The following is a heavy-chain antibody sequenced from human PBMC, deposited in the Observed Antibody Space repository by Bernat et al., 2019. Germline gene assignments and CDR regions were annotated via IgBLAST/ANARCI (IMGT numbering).Heavy chain of an antibody. CDR1: GFTFSDYW. Sequence: VQLVESGGGVVQPGRSLRLSCAASGFTFSDYWMSWVRQAPGKGLEWVANIKQDGSEKYYVESVEGRFTISRENAKNSLYLQMNSLRAEDTAVYYCARDSSYRQPLYDYWGQGTLVTVSS. J-gene: IGHJ4*02. V-gene: IGHV3-7*03. CDR2: IKQDGSEK. CDR3: ARDSSYRQPLYDY. D-gene: IGHD3-16*02.